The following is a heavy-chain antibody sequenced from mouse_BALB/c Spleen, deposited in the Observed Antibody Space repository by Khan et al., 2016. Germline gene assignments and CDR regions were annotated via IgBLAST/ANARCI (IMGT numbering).Heavy chain of an antibody. D-gene: IGHD2-14*01. CDR1: GYTFTSYW. Sequence: QVQLQQSGAELARPGASVKLSCKASGYTFTSYWMQWVKQRPGPGLEWIVAIYPGDGDTRNTQKFKGKATLTADKSSSTAYMQLSSVASEDSAVYYCARSGGDRYEAWFADWGRGTLVTVSA. J-gene: IGHJ3*01. V-gene: IGHV1-87*01. CDR2: IYPGDGDT. CDR3: ARSGGDRYEAWFAD.